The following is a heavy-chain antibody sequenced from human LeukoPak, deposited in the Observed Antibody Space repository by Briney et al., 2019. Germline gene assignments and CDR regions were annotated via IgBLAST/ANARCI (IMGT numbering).Heavy chain of an antibody. CDR1: GFTFSSYA. D-gene: IGHD5-18*01. V-gene: IGHV3-23*01. CDR2: ISGVGGST. J-gene: IGHJ3*02. Sequence: PGGSLRLSCAASGFTFSSYAMSWVRQAPGKGLEWVSAISGVGGSTHYADSVKGRFTISRDNSKNTLFLQMNSLRAEDTAVYYCAKDRDSYGAYAFDIWGQGTVVTVSS. CDR3: AKDRDSYGAYAFDI.